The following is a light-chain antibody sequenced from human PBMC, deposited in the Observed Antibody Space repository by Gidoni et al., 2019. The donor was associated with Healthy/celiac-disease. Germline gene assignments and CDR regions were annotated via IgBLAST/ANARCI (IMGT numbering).Light chain of an antibody. V-gene: IGKV1-39*01. Sequence: DIQMTQSPASLSASVGDRVTITCRASQSISSDLNWYQQKPGKAPKLLIYAASSLQSGVPSSFSGSGSGTDFTLTISSLQPEDFATYYCQQSYSTRVTFGQGTKVEIK. CDR1: QSISSD. J-gene: IGKJ1*01. CDR2: AAS. CDR3: QQSYSTRVT.